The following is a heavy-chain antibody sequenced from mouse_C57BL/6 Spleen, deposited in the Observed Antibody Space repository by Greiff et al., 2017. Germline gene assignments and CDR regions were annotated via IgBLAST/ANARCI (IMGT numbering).Heavy chain of an antibody. V-gene: IGHV1-54*01. Sequence: VQLQQSGAELVRPGTSVKVSCKASGYAFTNYLIEWVKQRPGQGLEWIGVINPGRGGTNYNEKFKGKATLTADKSSSTAYMQLSSLTSEDSAVYFCARWDYGSSYAMDYWGQGTSVTVSS. D-gene: IGHD1-1*01. CDR1: GYAFTNYL. CDR2: INPGRGGT. J-gene: IGHJ4*01. CDR3: ARWDYGSSYAMDY.